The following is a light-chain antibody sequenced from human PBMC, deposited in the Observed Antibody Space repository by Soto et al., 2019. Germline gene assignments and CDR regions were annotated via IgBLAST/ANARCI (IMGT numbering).Light chain of an antibody. Sequence: QTVVTQEPSLTVSSGETVTLTCGSCTETVTSGHYPYWFQQKPGQAPRTLIHDTDNKHSWTPARFSGSLLGGKAALTLSGAQPEDQAEYYCSLSYSGGRIFGGGTKLTV. CDR3: SLSYSGGRI. CDR1: TETVTSGHY. V-gene: IGLV7-46*01. CDR2: DTD. J-gene: IGLJ2*01.